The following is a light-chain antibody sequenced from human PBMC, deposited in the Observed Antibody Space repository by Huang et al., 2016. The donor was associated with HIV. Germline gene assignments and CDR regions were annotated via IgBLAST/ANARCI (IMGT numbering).Light chain of an antibody. J-gene: IGKJ4*01. CDR2: WAS. CDR1: QSVLYSSNNRKY. CDR3: QQYYSTPPT. V-gene: IGKV4-1*01. Sequence: DIVMTQSPDSLAVSLGERATINCKSSQSVLYSSNNRKYLAWYQQKPGQPPKLLIYWASTRESGFPDRFSGSGSGTDFTLTISSLQAEDVAVYYCQQYYSTPPTFGGGTKVEIK.